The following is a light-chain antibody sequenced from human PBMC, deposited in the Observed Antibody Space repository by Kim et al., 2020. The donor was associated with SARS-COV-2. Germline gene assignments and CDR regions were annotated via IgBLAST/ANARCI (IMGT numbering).Light chain of an antibody. CDR3: AAWDDRLSCPV. V-gene: IGLV1-44*01. Sequence: GPVVTTSCSGRSASFCVSPVSGYRRVPGTAPKLLIYNNNQRPSGVPDRFSGSKSGTSASLAINGLQSEDEAEYYCAAWDDRLSCPVFGGGTQLTVL. CDR1: SASFCVSP. CDR2: NNN. J-gene: IGLJ2*01.